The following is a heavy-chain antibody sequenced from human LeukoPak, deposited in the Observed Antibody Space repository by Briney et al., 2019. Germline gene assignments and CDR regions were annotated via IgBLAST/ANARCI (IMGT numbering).Heavy chain of an antibody. CDR1: GITFEDYA. CDR3: AKDQGASGWGAFDY. Sequence: GGSLRLSCAASGITFEDYAMHWVRQAPGKGLEWVSFISGHGGTTYYPDSVKGRFTIARDNCRTSLYLQMNSLRTAVTALYYCAKDQGASGWGAFDYWGQGPLVTVSS. CDR2: ISGHGGTT. D-gene: IGHD6-19*01. J-gene: IGHJ4*02. V-gene: IGHV3-43*02.